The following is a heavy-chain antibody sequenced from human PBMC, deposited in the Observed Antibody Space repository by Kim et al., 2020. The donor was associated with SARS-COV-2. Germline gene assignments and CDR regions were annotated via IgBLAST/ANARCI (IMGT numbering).Heavy chain of an antibody. J-gene: IGHJ4*02. Sequence: SETLSLTCTVSGASISSGEYYWTWIRQHPKKGLEWIGYIHYSGSTYYNPSLKSRLTISVDTSKNQFSLSLNSVTAADTAVYYCARVDPSHSGASSYYNVPGPFDYWGQGTLVTVSS. CDR1: GASISSGEYY. V-gene: IGHV4-31*03. CDR2: IHYSGST. CDR3: ARVDPSHSGASSYYNVPGPFDY. D-gene: IGHD3-10*01.